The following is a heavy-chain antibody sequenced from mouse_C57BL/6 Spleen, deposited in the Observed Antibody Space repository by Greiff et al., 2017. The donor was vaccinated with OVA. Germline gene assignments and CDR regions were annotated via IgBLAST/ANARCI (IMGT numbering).Heavy chain of an antibody. V-gene: IGHV2-6-1*01. Sequence: QVQLKESGPGLVAPSQSLSITCTVSGFALPSYGVHWVRQPPGTGLEWLVVIWSDGSTTYNSARKSRLSISKDNSKSQVILKMNSRQTDDTAMYYCARHGDSNYEYAYWGQGTLGTVS. CDR1: GFALPSYG. D-gene: IGHD2-5*01. J-gene: IGHJ3*01. CDR3: ARHGDSNYEYAY. CDR2: IWSDGST.